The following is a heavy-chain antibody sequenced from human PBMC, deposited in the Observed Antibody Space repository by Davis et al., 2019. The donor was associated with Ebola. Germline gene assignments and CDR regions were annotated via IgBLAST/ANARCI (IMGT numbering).Heavy chain of an antibody. CDR1: AITFSSYA. Sequence: GGSLRLSCADSAITFSSYAMTWVRQAPGKGLEWVSAISGSGGSTYYEDSVKGRFTISRDNSKNTLYLQMNSLRAEDTAVYYCARSGLSFGVVKYHYGMDVWGKGTTVTVSS. V-gene: IGHV3-23*01. CDR2: ISGSGGST. J-gene: IGHJ6*04. D-gene: IGHD3-3*01. CDR3: ARSGLSFGVVKYHYGMDV.